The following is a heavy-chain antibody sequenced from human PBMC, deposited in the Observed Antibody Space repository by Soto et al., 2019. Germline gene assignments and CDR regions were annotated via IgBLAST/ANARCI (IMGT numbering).Heavy chain of an antibody. Sequence: SETLSLTCTVSGGSISSYYWSWIRQPPGKGLEWIGYIYYSGSTNYNPSLKSRVTISVDTSKNQFSLKLSSVTAADTAVYFGARVERGYDDSSGYDYWGQGNLVTVSS. CDR1: GGSISSYY. CDR2: IYYSGST. D-gene: IGHD3-22*01. CDR3: ARVERGYDDSSGYDY. V-gene: IGHV4-59*01. J-gene: IGHJ4*02.